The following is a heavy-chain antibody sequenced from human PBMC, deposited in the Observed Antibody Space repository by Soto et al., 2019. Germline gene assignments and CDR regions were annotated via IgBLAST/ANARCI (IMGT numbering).Heavy chain of an antibody. CDR1: GYTFTSYD. CDR3: ARGYAGV. D-gene: IGHD3-16*01. Sequence: QVQLVQSGAEVKKPGASVKVSCKASGYTFTSYDINWVRQATGQGLEWMGWMNPYSGYTGYAQKFQGRVTMTRNTSIGTVYIDLSCLRAEDTAVYYCARGYAGVWGQGTTVTVSS. CDR2: MNPYSGYT. V-gene: IGHV1-8*01. J-gene: IGHJ6*02.